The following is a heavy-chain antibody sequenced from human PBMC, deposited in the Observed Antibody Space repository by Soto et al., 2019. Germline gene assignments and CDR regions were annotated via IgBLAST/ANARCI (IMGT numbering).Heavy chain of an antibody. CDR2: ISYDGSNK. Sequence: GGSLRLSCAASGFTFSSYGMHWVRQAPGKGLGWVAVISYDGSNKYYADSVKGRFTISRDNSKNTLYLQMNSLRAEDTAVYYCAKDHNRYNWNYSYYYGMDVWGQGTTVTVSS. CDR3: AKDHNRYNWNYSYYYGMDV. V-gene: IGHV3-30*18. J-gene: IGHJ6*02. CDR1: GFTFSSYG. D-gene: IGHD1-20*01.